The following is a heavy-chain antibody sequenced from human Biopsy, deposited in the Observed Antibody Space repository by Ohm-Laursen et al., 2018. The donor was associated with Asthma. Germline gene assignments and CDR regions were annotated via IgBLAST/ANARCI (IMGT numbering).Heavy chain of an antibody. CDR1: GYTFISFA. CDR3: ARTYYDFLTGQVKDVFGV. Sequence: AASVKVSCKASGYTFISFAIHWVRQAPGQRLEWIGWVNTGNGDTKYSQKFQGRVTITRDTSASTAYMELRSPRSEDTATYYCARTYYDFLTGQVKDVFGVWGQGTMVTVSS. V-gene: IGHV1-3*04. J-gene: IGHJ3*01. CDR2: VNTGNGDT. D-gene: IGHD3-9*01.